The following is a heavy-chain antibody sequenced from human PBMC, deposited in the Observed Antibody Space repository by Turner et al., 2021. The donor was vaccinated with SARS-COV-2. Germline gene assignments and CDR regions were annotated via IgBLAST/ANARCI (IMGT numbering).Heavy chain of an antibody. V-gene: IGHV3-15*01. CDR1: GFTLSNAW. J-gene: IGHJ4*02. CDR3: TTGKTYYYVSSAYYYSVDY. CDR2: INRKTDGGTA. D-gene: IGHD3-22*01. Sequence: VPLVGTGGGWVKSGGSLRHYCAGSGFTLSNAWMSWVRQAPGKGLEWVGRINRKTDGGTADYAAPVKGIFTISSDDSKNTLYLQMNSLKTEDTAVYYCTTGKTYYYVSSAYYYSVDYWGQGTLVTVSS.